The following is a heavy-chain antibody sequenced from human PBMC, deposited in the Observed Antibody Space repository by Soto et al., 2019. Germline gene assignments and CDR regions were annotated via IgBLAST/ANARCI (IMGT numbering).Heavy chain of an antibody. D-gene: IGHD3-16*01. Sequence: ASLKVSCKAIGYSFTSHYMHWVRQAPGQGLEWMGWINTYNGNTNYAQNVQGRVTLTTDTSTSTAYMELRSLRSNDTAIYYCAMVDVYVTPSPQDVWGQGTTVTVYS. CDR3: AMVDVYVTPSPQDV. CDR1: GYSFTSHY. J-gene: IGHJ6*02. V-gene: IGHV1-18*04. CDR2: INTYNGNT.